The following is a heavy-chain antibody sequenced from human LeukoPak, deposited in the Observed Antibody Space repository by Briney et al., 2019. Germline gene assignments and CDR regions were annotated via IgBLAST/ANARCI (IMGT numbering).Heavy chain of an antibody. CDR2: ISSNGGNI. D-gene: IGHD5-18*01. Sequence: GGSLRLSCAASGFTFSSYAMHWVRQAPGKGLEYVSVISSNGGNIYYANSVKGRFTISRDNSKNTLYLQMGSLRPEDMAVYYCARASPERGYSYGPLDNYFDYWGQGTLVTVSS. J-gene: IGHJ4*02. CDR1: GFTFSSYA. CDR3: ARASPERGYSYGPLDNYFDY. V-gene: IGHV3-64*01.